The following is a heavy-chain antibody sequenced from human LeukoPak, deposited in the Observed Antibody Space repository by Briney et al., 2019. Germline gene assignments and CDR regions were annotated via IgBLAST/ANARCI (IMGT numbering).Heavy chain of an antibody. D-gene: IGHD3-9*01. CDR3: ARVYDILIWGFDY. CDR2: IYYSGST. Sequence: SETLSLTCTVSGGSISSSSYYWGWIRQPPGKGLEWIGSIYYSGSTYYNPSLKSRVTISVDTSKNQFSLKLSSVTAADTAVYYCARVYDILIWGFDYWGQGTLVTVSS. J-gene: IGHJ4*02. V-gene: IGHV4-39*07. CDR1: GGSISSSSYY.